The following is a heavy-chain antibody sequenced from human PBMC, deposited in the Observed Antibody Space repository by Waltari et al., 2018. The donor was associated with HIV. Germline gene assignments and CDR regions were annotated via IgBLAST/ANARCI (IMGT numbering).Heavy chain of an antibody. CDR3: ARDHYYGSSGYYSDY. J-gene: IGHJ4*02. CDR1: GYTFTHYG. CDR2: ISGYNGDT. Sequence: QVHLVQSGAELRNPGASVTVSCNASGYTFTHYGITWGRQAPGQGLEWMGWISGYNGDTKYAQKVRGRVTMTTDTSTSTAYLEMGSRRFDDTAVYYCARDHYYGSSGYYSDYWGQGTLVTVSS. D-gene: IGHD3-22*01. V-gene: IGHV1-18*01.